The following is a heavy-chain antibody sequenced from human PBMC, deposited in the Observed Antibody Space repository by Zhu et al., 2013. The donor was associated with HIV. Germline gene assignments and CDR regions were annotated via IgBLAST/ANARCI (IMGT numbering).Heavy chain of an antibody. CDR2: IIPIFGTA. J-gene: IGHJ5*02. Sequence: QVQLVQSGAEVKKPGSSVKVSCKASGGTFSSYAISWVRQAPGQGLEWMGGIIPIFGTANYAQKFQGRVTITADESTSTAYMELSSLRSEDTAVYYCAREKGTTIRYNWNDDGYWFDPWGQGNPGHRSPQ. V-gene: IGHV1-69*01. D-gene: IGHD1-1*01. CDR1: GGTFSSYA. CDR3: AREKGTTIRYNWNDDGYWFDP.